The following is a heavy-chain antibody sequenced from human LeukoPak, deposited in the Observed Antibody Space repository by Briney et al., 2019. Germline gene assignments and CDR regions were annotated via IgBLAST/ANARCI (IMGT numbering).Heavy chain of an antibody. CDR1: GCTFSGYS. CDR2: ISSSSSTI. CDR3: AGEISGYDLWDYYYYYMDV. J-gene: IGHJ6*03. V-gene: IGHV3-48*01. Sequence: GGSLRLSCAASGCTFSGYSMNWVRQAPGKGLEWVSYISSSSSTIYYADSVKGRFTISRDNAKNSLYLQMNSLRAEDTTVYYSAGEISGYDLWDYYYYYMDVWGKGTTVTVSS. D-gene: IGHD5-12*01.